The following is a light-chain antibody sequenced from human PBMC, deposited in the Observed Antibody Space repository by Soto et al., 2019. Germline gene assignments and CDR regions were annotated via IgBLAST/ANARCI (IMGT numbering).Light chain of an antibody. J-gene: IGKJ4*01. CDR2: GAF. V-gene: IGKV3-15*01. Sequence: DIVMTQSPASLSVPPGERSALSCMAIQSVSTNFAWYLQKPVRAPSLLIHGAFTSATGIPARFSGSGSGTELNLTITSLQSEDFEVYSCQQYTNWPPRLTFGEGTQVEIK. CDR3: QQYTNWPPRLT. CDR1: QSVSTN.